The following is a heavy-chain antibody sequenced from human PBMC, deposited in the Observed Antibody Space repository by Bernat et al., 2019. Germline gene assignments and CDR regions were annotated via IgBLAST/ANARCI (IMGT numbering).Heavy chain of an antibody. Sequence: EVQLVESGGGLVKPGGSLRLSCAAFGFTFSSYSMNWVRQAPGKGLEWASSISSSSSYIYYADSVKGRFTIFRDIATHSLYLQMNSLRAEDTAVYYCARGEIPTVVTPGGVSVYWDQGTLVTVSS. J-gene: IGHJ4*02. CDR1: GFTFSSYS. CDR2: ISSSSSYI. V-gene: IGHV3-21*03. CDR3: ARGEIPTVVTPGGVSVY. D-gene: IGHD4-23*01.